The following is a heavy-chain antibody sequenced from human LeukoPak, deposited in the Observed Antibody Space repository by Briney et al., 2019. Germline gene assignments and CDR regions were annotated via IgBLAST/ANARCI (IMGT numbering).Heavy chain of an antibody. CDR1: GYTFTGYY. D-gene: IGHD3-10*01. Sequence: ASVKVSCKASGYTFTGYYMHWVRQAPGQGLEWMGWINPNSGGTNYAQKFQGRDTMTRDTSISTAYMELSRLRSDDTAMYYCARQRSENYYRPGGYWGQGTLVAVSS. CDR3: ARQRSENYYRPGGY. J-gene: IGHJ4*02. V-gene: IGHV1-2*02. CDR2: INPNSGGT.